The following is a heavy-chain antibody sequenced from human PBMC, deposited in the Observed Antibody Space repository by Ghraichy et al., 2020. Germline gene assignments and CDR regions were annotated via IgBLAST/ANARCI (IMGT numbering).Heavy chain of an antibody. CDR2: IYYSGST. CDR3: ARVRGGDCSSTSCYLPYFDY. V-gene: IGHV4-59*01. CDR1: GGSISSYY. Sequence: SETLSLTCTVSGGSISSYYWSWIRQPPGKGLEWIGYIYYSGSTNYNPSLKSRVTISVDTSKNQFSLKLSSVTAADTAVYYCARVRGGDCSSTSCYLPYFDYWGQGTLVTVSS. J-gene: IGHJ4*02. D-gene: IGHD2-2*01.